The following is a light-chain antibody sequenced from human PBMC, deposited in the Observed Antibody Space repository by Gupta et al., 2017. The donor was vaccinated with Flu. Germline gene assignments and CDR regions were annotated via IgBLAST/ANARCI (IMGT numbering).Light chain of an antibody. CDR2: QDS. J-gene: IGLJ3*02. CDR3: QAGDSSTTQWV. V-gene: IGLV3-1*01. CDR1: KLGDKY. Sequence: SYELTQPPSVSVSPGQTASITCSGDKLGDKYACWYQQKPGQSPVLVIYQDSKRPSGIPERFSGSNSGNTATLTISGTQARDEADYYCQAGDSSTTQWVFGGGTKLTVL.